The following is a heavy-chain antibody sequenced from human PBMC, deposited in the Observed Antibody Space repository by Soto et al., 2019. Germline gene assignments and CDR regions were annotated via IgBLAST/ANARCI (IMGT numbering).Heavy chain of an antibody. D-gene: IGHD2-8*01. Sequence: GGSLRLSCAASGFTVSSNYMSWVRQAPGKGLEWVSVIYSGGSTYYADSVKGRFTISRDNSKNTLYLQMNSLRAEDTAVYYCARDRTNGVSEYFQHWGQGTLVTVSS. CDR2: IYSGGST. V-gene: IGHV3-66*01. J-gene: IGHJ1*01. CDR3: ARDRTNGVSEYFQH. CDR1: GFTVSSNY.